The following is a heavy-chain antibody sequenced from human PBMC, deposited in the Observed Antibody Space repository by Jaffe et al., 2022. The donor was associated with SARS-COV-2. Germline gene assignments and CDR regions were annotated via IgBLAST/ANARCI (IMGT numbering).Heavy chain of an antibody. CDR1: GFTFSNAW. Sequence: EVHLVESGGGLVKPGGSLRLSCAASGFTFSNAWMSWVRQAPGKGLEWVGRIKSKTAGGTTDYAAPVKGRFTISRDDSKNTLYLQMNSLKTEDTAVYYCNTVAARILYHPDDYWGQGTLVTVSS. CDR2: IKSKTAGGTT. V-gene: IGHV3-15*01. J-gene: IGHJ4*02. CDR3: NTVAARILYHPDDY. D-gene: IGHD2-15*01.